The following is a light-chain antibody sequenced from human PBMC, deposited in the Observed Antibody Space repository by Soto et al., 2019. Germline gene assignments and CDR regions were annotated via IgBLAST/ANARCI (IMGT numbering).Light chain of an antibody. CDR1: QDISTF. CDR2: DAS. Sequence: DIQMTQSPSSLSASVGDRVTITCQASQDISTFLHWYQQKPGRAPKLLIYDASNLEIGVPSRFSGSGSGTDFSFTITSLQPEDIATYYCQQYDNLPLTFGGGTKVEIK. V-gene: IGKV1-33*01. J-gene: IGKJ4*01. CDR3: QQYDNLPLT.